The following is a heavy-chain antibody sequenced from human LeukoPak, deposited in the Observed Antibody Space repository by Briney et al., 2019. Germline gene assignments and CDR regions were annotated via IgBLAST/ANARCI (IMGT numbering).Heavy chain of an antibody. CDR3: ARLEWELNFDY. CDR1: GGSISTYY. V-gene: IGHV4-59*08. J-gene: IGHJ4*02. Sequence: SETRSLTCTVSGGSISTYYWNWIRQSPGKGLEWIGNIYYSGSTNYNPSLKSRVTISVDTSKNQFSLKLSSVTAADTAVYYCARLEWELNFDYWGQGTLVTVSS. CDR2: IYYSGST. D-gene: IGHD1-26*01.